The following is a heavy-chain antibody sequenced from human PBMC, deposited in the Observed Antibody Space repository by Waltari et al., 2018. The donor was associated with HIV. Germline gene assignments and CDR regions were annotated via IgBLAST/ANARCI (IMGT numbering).Heavy chain of an antibody. Sequence: GSLRLSCAASGFTFSAYSMNWVRQAPGKGLEWVSSISSSGASISYTDSVQGRFTISRDNAKSSLYLQLNSLRAEDTAVYYCTRDIAVIYEYETTGDEESYYFDYWGQGTLVTVSS. V-gene: IGHV3-21*06. D-gene: IGHD2-8*02. J-gene: IGHJ4*02. CDR3: TRDIAVIYEYETTGDEESYYFDY. CDR2: ISSSGASI. CDR1: GFTFSAYS.